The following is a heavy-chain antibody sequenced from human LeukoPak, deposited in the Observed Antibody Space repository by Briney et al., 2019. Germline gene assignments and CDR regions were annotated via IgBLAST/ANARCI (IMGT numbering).Heavy chain of an antibody. CDR2: IKQDGSEK. Sequence: GGSLRLSCAASGFTFSSYWMSWVRQAPGKGLEWVANIKQDGSEKYYVDSVRGRFTISRDNAKNSLYLQMNSLRAEDTAVYYCAREGDSSSVNYYYYYGMDVWGQGATVTVSS. CDR3: AREGDSSSVNYYYYYGMDV. J-gene: IGHJ6*02. D-gene: IGHD6-6*01. V-gene: IGHV3-7*01. CDR1: GFTFSSYW.